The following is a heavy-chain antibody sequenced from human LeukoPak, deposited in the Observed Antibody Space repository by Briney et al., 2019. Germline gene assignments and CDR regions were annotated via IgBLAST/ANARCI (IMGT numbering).Heavy chain of an antibody. CDR2: RYYRSKWYN. D-gene: IGHD2-15*01. J-gene: IGHJ4*02. V-gene: IGHV6-1*01. CDR1: GDSVSSNSAA. Sequence: SQTLSLTCAISGDSVSSNSAAWNWIRQSPSRGLECLGRRYYRSKWYNDYAVSLKSRITINPDTSKNQFSLQLNSVTPEDTAVYYCAREDCSGGSCYPPRGPLDYWGQGTLVTVSS. CDR3: AREDCSGGSCYPPRGPLDY.